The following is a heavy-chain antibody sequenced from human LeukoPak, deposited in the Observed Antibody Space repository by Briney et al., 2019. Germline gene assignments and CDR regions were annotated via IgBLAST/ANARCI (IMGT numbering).Heavy chain of an antibody. CDR1: GGSISSYY. J-gene: IGHJ5*02. D-gene: IGHD1-26*01. Sequence: SETLSLTCTVSGGSISSYYWSGIRQPAGKGLEWIGRIYTSGSTNYNPSLKSRVTMSVDTSKNQFSLKLSSVTAADTAVYYCARVRVGATTGWFDPWGQGTLVTVSS. V-gene: IGHV4-4*07. CDR3: ARVRVGATTGWFDP. CDR2: IYTSGST.